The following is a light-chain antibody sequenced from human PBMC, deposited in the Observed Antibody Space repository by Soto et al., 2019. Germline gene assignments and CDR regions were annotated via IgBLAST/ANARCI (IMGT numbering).Light chain of an antibody. V-gene: IGKV3-15*01. CDR2: GAS. CDR3: QQDKGART. J-gene: IGKJ1*01. Sequence: IVMTQSPATLSVSPGERATLSCRASQTIDNKLAWYQQKPGQAPRLLIYGASIRATGIPARFSGSGSGADFPLTISRPQSEELGVYYRQQDKGARTFGRGTQVDIK. CDR1: QTIDNK.